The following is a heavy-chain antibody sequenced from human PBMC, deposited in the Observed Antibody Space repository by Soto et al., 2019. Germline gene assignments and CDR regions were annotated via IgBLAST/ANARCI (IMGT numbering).Heavy chain of an antibody. CDR1: GGTFSSYA. CDR3: ARNTPGRYCSCGSCCSGWSYNWFDP. V-gene: IGHV1-69*13. D-gene: IGHD2-15*01. Sequence: SVKVSCKASGGTFSSYAISWVRQAPGQGLEWMGGIIPIFGTANYAQKFQGRVTITADESTSTAYMELSSLRSEDTAVYYCARNTPGRYCSCGSCCSGWSYNWFDPWGRRSLVTGS. CDR2: IIPIFGTA. J-gene: IGHJ5*01.